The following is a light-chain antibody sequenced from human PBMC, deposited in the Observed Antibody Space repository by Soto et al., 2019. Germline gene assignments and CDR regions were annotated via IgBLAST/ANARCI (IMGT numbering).Light chain of an antibody. CDR2: GAS. CDR3: QQYGSSPWT. CDR1: QRVSSSY. V-gene: IGKV3-20*01. Sequence: EIVLTQSPGTLSLSPGERATLSCRANQRVSSSYLAWYQQKPGQAPRLLIYGASSRTTGIPDRISGSGSGTDFTLTISRLEPEDFAVYYCQQYGSSPWTYGQGTNVDIK. J-gene: IGKJ1*01.